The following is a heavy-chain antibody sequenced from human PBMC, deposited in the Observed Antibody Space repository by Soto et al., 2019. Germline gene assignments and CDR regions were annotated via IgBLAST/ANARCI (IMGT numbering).Heavy chain of an antibody. J-gene: IGHJ4*02. CDR1: GFTFSSYA. V-gene: IGHV3-30-3*01. D-gene: IGHD3-22*01. CDR2: ISYDGSNK. Sequence: QVQLVESGGGVVQPGRSLRLSCAASGFTFSSYAMHWVRQAPGKGLEWVAVISYDGSNKYYADSVKGRFTISRDNSKNTLYLQMNSLRAEDTAVYYCARDIAYYYDPLLRGGGYYFDYWGQGTLVTVSS. CDR3: ARDIAYYYDPLLRGGGYYFDY.